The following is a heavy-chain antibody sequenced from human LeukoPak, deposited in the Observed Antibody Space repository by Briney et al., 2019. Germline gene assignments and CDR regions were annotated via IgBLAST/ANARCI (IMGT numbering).Heavy chain of an antibody. CDR2: INHSGST. D-gene: IGHD3-3*01. J-gene: IGHJ4*02. CDR1: GGSFSGYY. Sequence: KPSETLSLTCAVYGGSFSGYYWSWIRQPPGKGLEWIGEINHSGSTNYNPSLKSRVTISVDTSKNQFSLKLSSVTAADTAVYYCARARGAYYDFWSGYRRGRRGEQFDYWGQGTLVTVSS. V-gene: IGHV4-34*01. CDR3: ARARGAYYDFWSGYRRGRRGEQFDY.